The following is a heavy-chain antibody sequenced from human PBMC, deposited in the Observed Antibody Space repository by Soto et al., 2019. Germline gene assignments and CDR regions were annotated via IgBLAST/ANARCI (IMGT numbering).Heavy chain of an antibody. CDR3: AREIKASDYYCMYV. CDR2: IAYDGSNK. J-gene: IGHJ6*02. Sequence: QVQLVESGGGVVQPGRSLRLSCAAAGFTFSSYAMHWVRQAPGKGLEWVAVIAYDGSNKYYAASVKGRFTISRDNSKNTLYMKMNSLRAEDTAVYYCAREIKASDYYCMYVWGQGTTVTVSS. V-gene: IGHV3-30-3*01. CDR1: GFTFSSYA.